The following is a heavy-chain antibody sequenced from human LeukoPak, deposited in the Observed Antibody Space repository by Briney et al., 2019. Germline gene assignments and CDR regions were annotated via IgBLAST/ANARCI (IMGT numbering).Heavy chain of an antibody. CDR1: GFTFRSSA. V-gene: IGHV3-23*01. CDR2: ISGSGDST. D-gene: IGHD5-18*01. Sequence: PGGSLRLSCAASGFTFRSSAMSWVRQAPGKGPEGVSAISGSGDSTYYADSVKGRFSISRDNSKNTLYLQMNTLRAEDTAVYYCAKDGYTAMVTYPRFDPWGQGTLVTVSS. CDR3: AKDGYTAMVTYPRFDP. J-gene: IGHJ5*02.